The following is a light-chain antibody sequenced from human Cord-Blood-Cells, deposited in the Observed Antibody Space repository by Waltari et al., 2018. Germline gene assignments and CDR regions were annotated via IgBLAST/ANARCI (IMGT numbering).Light chain of an antibody. CDR1: SSAVAGSNY. J-gene: IGLJ3*02. CDR3: CSYAGSWV. Sequence: SALTQPPSVSGSTGQSVTIPCTGTSSAVAGSNYVSWYQQHPGKAPKLMIYDVSKRPSGVPDRFSGSKSGNTASLTISVLQAEDEADYYCCSYAGSWVFGGGTKLTVL. V-gene: IGLV2-11*01. CDR2: DVS.